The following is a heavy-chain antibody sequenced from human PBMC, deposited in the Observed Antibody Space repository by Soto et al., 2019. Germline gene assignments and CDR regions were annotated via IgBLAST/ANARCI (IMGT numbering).Heavy chain of an antibody. CDR3: ASARHCSVMFTFGGGGSRFDP. J-gene: IGHJ5*02. V-gene: IGHV4-31*03. CDR1: GGSISSGGYY. Sequence: NPSETLSLTCTVSGGSISSGGYYWNWIRQHPGKGLEWIGHIYYSGTTDYNPSHKRRISMSVDTSKNLFSLKLSSVTAADTAFYYCASARHCSVMFTFGGGGSRFDPWGRGTLVTVSS. D-gene: IGHD3-16*01. CDR2: IYYSGTT.